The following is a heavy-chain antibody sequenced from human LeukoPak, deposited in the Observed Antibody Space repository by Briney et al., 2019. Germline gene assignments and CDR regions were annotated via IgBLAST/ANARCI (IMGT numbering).Heavy chain of an antibody. J-gene: IGHJ4*02. CDR1: GFTVNNNR. Sequence: PGGSLRLSCAASGFTVNNNRMGWVRQAPGKGLEWVAVISYDGSNTYYADSVQGRFTISRDNSKNTLFLQMNSLRTEDTAVYSCARAVQQLHFDCWGQGTLVTVSS. CDR3: ARAVQQLHFDC. CDR2: ISYDGSNT. D-gene: IGHD6-13*01. V-gene: IGHV3-30*03.